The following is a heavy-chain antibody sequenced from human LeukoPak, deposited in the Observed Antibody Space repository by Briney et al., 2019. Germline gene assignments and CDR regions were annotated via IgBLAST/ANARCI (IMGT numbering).Heavy chain of an antibody. CDR3: ARERLERRDNWFDP. Sequence: SETLSLTCTVSVGSISSGSYYWSWIRHPAGKGLEWIGRIYTSGSTNYNPSLKSRVTISVDTCKNQFSRKLSSVTPADTAVYYCARERLERRDNWFDPWGQGTLVTVSS. D-gene: IGHD1-1*01. J-gene: IGHJ5*02. V-gene: IGHV4-61*02. CDR1: VGSISSGSYY. CDR2: IYTSGST.